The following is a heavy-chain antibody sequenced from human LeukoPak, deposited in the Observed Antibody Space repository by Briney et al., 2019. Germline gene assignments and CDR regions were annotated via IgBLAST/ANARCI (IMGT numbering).Heavy chain of an antibody. V-gene: IGHV3-20*04. CDR3: ARVRGSYHFDY. D-gene: IGHD1-26*01. J-gene: IGHJ4*02. CDR2: INWNGGST. CDR1: GFTFDDYG. Sequence: GGSLRLSCAASGFTFDDYGMSWVRQAPGKELEWVSGINWNGGSTGYADSVKGRFTISRDNAKNSLYLQMNSLRAEDTAVYYCARVRGSYHFDYWGQGTLVTVSS.